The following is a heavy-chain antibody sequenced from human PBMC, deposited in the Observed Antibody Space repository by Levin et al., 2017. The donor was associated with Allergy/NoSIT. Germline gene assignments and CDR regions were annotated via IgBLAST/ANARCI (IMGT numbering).Heavy chain of an antibody. J-gene: IGHJ4*02. D-gene: IGHD3-10*01. CDR1: GGTFSSYA. Sequence: ASVKVSCKASGGTFSSYAISWVRQAPGQGLEWMGGIIPIFGTANYAQKFQGRVTITADESTSTAYMELSSLRSEDTAVYYCARGQEGGGFGESPLVYWGQGTLVTVSS. CDR3: ARGQEGGGFGESPLVY. V-gene: IGHV1-69*13. CDR2: IIPIFGTA.